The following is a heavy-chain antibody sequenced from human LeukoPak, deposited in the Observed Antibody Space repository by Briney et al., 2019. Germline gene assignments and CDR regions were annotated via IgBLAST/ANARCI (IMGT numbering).Heavy chain of an antibody. J-gene: IGHJ6*02. V-gene: IGHV1-18*01. CDR1: GYTFISYG. D-gene: IGHD3-22*01. CDR3: ARTLRTRDSSGYYYYYYGMDV. Sequence: GASVKVSCKASGYTFISYGISWVRQAPGQGLEWMGWISAYNGNTNYAQKLQGRVTMTTDTTTSTAYMELRSLRSDDTAVYYCARTLRTRDSSGYYYYYYGMDVWGQGTTVTVSS. CDR2: ISAYNGNT.